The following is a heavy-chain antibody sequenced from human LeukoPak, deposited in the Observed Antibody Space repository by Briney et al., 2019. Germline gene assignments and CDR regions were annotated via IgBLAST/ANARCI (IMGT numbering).Heavy chain of an antibody. D-gene: IGHD1-26*01. J-gene: IGHJ4*02. CDR3: ARDHLGAGDY. Sequence: PGGSLRLSCAASGFTLSTYWMSWVRQAPGKGLEGVANINQDGSAKYYVDAVTGRFTISRDNAKNSLYLQMNSLRAEDTAVYYCARDHLGAGDYWGQGSLVTVSS. CDR1: GFTLSTYW. CDR2: INQDGSAK. V-gene: IGHV3-7*01.